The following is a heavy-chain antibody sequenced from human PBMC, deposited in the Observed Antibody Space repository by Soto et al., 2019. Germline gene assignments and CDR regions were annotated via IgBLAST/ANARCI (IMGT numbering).Heavy chain of an antibody. CDR1: GFTFSSYG. J-gene: IGHJ4*02. CDR3: AKEPLLRFLEWLTPTYYFDY. Sequence: PGGSLRLSCAASGFTFSSYGMHWVRQAPGKGLEWVAVISYDGSNKYYADSVKGRFTVSRDNSKNTLYLQMNSLRAEDTALYYCAKEPLLRFLEWLTPTYYFDYWGQGTLVTVSS. CDR2: ISYDGSNK. V-gene: IGHV3-30*18. D-gene: IGHD3-3*01.